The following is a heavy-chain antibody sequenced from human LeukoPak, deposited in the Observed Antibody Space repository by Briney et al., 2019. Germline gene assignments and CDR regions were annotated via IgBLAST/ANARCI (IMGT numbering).Heavy chain of an antibody. CDR3: ARGYCGGDCYDAFDI. D-gene: IGHD2-21*01. J-gene: IGHJ3*02. V-gene: IGHV3-30-3*01. CDR2: ISYDGSNK. CDR1: GFTFSSYA. Sequence: GGSLRLSCAASGFTFSSYAMHWVRQAPGKGLEWVAVISYDGSNKYYADSVKGRFTISRDNSKNTLYLQMNSLRAEDTAVYYCARGYCGGDCYDAFDIWGQGTMVTVSS.